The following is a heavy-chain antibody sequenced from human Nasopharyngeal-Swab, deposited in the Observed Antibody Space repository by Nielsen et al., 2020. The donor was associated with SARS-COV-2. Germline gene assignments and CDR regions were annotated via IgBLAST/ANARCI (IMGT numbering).Heavy chain of an antibody. Sequence: WVRQAPGQGLEWMGIINPSGGSTSYAQKFQGRVTMTRDTSTSTVYMELSSLRSEDTAVYYCARGAGATMAGNFDYWGQRTLVTVSS. CDR3: ARGAGATMAGNFDY. J-gene: IGHJ4*02. CDR2: INPSGGST. D-gene: IGHD5-12*01. V-gene: IGHV1-46*01.